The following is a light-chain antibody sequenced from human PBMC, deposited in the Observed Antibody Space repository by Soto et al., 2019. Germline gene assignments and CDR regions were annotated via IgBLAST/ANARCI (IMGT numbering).Light chain of an antibody. CDR3: QQYHSFAVT. Sequence: DIQMTQSPSTLSASVGDSVTITCRASQSISTWLAWYQQTPGKAPKLLIYTASSLESGVPSRFSGSGSGTEFTLTVSSLQPDDFATYYCQQYHSFAVTFGQGTKVEI. J-gene: IGKJ1*01. CDR2: TAS. V-gene: IGKV1-5*03. CDR1: QSISTW.